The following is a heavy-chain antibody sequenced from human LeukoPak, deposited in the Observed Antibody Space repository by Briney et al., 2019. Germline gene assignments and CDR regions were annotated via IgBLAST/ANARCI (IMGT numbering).Heavy chain of an antibody. J-gene: IGHJ4*02. CDR2: ISAYNGNT. Sequence: ASVKVSCKASGYTFTSYGISWVRQAPGLGLEWMGWISAYNGNTNYAQKLQGRVTMTTDTSTSTAYMELRSLRSDDTAVYYCARVLTRIVVVPAAMDYWGQGTLVTVSS. CDR1: GYTFTSYG. D-gene: IGHD2-2*01. V-gene: IGHV1-18*01. CDR3: ARVLTRIVVVPAAMDY.